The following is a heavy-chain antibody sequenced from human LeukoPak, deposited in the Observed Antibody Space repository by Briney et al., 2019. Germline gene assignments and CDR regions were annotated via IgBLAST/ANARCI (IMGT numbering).Heavy chain of an antibody. D-gene: IGHD6-13*01. CDR3: AREAALSSNLRDYLDY. J-gene: IGHJ4*02. Sequence: ASVKVSCKTSGYTFSDYFIHWVRQAPGQGLEWMGRINSKSGATNFAQSFQGRVTMTRDTSLRTAYMELSTLRSDDTAVYYCAREAALSSNLRDYLDYWGQGTLVTVSS. CDR2: INSKSGAT. CDR1: GYTFSDYF. V-gene: IGHV1-2*02.